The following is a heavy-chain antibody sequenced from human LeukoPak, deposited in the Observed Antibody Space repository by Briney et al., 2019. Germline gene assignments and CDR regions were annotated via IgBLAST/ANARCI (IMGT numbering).Heavy chain of an antibody. CDR2: INHSGST. J-gene: IGHJ4*02. CDR3: ARAQITYSYCTNGVCSLTLFDY. Sequence: PSETLSLTCAVCGGSFSGYYWSWIRQPPGKGLEWIGEINHSGSTNYNPSLKSRVTTSIDTSKNQFSLKLSSVTAADTAVYYCARAQITYSYCTNGVCSLTLFDYWGQGTLVTVSS. CDR1: GGSFSGYY. D-gene: IGHD2-8*01. V-gene: IGHV4-34*01.